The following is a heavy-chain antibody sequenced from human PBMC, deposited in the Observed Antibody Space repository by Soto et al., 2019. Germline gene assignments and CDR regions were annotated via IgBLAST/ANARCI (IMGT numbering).Heavy chain of an antibody. CDR1: GFAFSAYA. J-gene: IGHJ5*02. Sequence: EVQLLESGGGLVQPGGSLRLSCAASGFAFSAYAMSWVRQAPGKGLECISLISGTGVPTLYAESVKGRFSVSRDNSKDTLFLEMNNWRDDDTAIYYCAKSFCSSSSCFFLWVDPWGPGTLVTVSS. CDR2: ISGTGVPT. CDR3: AKSFCSSSSCFFLWVDP. V-gene: IGHV3-23*01. D-gene: IGHD2-2*01.